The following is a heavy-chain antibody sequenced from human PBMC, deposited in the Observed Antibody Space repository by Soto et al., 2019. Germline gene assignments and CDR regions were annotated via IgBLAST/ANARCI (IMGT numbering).Heavy chain of an antibody. Sequence: SETLSLTCTVSGGSISSGGYYWSWIRQHPGKGLEWIGYIYYSGSTYYNPSLKSRVTISVDTSKNQFSLKLSSVTAADTAVYYCARAPVVVVPAAIYFDYWGQGTLVTVSS. D-gene: IGHD2-2*02. CDR3: ARAPVVVVPAAIYFDY. J-gene: IGHJ4*02. CDR2: IYYSGST. V-gene: IGHV4-31*03. CDR1: GGSISSGGYY.